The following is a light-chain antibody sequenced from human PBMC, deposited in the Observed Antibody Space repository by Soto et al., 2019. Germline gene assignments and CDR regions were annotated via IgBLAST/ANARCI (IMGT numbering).Light chain of an antibody. V-gene: IGKV1-39*01. CDR2: AAS. J-gene: IGKJ3*01. CDR1: QVISNF. CDR3: QQSYTTPIT. Sequence: DIQLTQSPSFLSASVGDRVTITCRASQVISNFLAWYQQKPGKAPKLLIYAASTLQSGVPSRFSGSGSGTDFTLTINSLQPEDFATYYCQQSYTTPITFGPGTKVDIK.